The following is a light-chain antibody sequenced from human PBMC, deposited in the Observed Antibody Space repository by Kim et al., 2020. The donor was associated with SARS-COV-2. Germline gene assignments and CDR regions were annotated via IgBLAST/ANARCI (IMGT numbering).Light chain of an antibody. CDR2: VAS. CDR3: QQSYSNPWT. V-gene: IGKV1-39*01. CDR1: YTIYGY. J-gene: IGKJ1*01. Sequence: SASVGDSVTIPCRTSYTIYGYLNWYQVRPGRAPRLLMYVASTLQSGVPSRFSGSGSGTEFTLTISNLQPEDVATYHCQQSYSNPWTFGQGTKVDIK.